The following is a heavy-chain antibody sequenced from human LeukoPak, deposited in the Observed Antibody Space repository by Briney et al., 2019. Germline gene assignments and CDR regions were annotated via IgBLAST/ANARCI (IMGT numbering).Heavy chain of an antibody. V-gene: IGHV3-48*03. D-gene: IGHD3-22*01. CDR1: GFTFSSYE. J-gene: IGHJ6*03. CDR3: ARSNYSSGYYYYYYYYMDV. Sequence: GGSLRLSCAASGFTFSSYEMNWVRQAPGKGLEWVSYISSSGSTIYSADSVKGRFTISRDNAKNSLYLQMNSLRAEDTAVYYCARSNYSSGYYYYYYYYMDVWGKGTTVTISS. CDR2: ISSSGSTI.